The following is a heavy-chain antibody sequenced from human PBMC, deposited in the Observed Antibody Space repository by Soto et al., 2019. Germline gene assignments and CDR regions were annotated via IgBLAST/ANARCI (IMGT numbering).Heavy chain of an antibody. CDR3: ARARDGYNNLFDY. V-gene: IGHV3-74*01. CDR1: GFTFSSYW. CDR2: INSDGSST. D-gene: IGHD4-4*01. J-gene: IGHJ4*02. Sequence: GGSLRLSCAASGFTFSSYWMHWVRQAPGKGLVWVSRINSDGSSTSYADSVKGRFTISRDNAKNTLYLQMNSLRAEDTAVYYCARARDGYNNLFDYWGQGTLVTVSS.